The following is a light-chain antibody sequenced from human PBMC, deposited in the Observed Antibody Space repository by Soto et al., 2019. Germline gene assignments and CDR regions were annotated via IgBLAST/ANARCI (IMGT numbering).Light chain of an antibody. J-gene: IGKJ2*01. V-gene: IGKV3-20*01. CDR3: QQYVRSPYT. CDR2: GAS. Sequence: EIVLTQSPGILSLSPGERATLSCGASQSVSSSYLAWYQQKPGQAPRLLIYGASSRATGIPDRFSGSGSGTDFTLTISRLEPEDFAVYSCQQYVRSPYTFGQGTKLEIK. CDR1: QSVSSSY.